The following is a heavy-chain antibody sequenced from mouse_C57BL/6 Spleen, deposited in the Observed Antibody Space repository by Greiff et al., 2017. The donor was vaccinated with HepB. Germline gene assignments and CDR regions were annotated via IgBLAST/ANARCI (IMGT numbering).Heavy chain of an antibody. CDR3: TRDGTVVAEGY. CDR1: GYTFTDYE. J-gene: IGHJ2*01. D-gene: IGHD1-1*01. Sequence: VQLQQSGAELVRPGASVTLSCKASGYTFTDYEMHWVKQTPVHGLEWIGAIDPETGGTAYNQKFKGKAILTADKSSSTAYMELRSLTSEDSAVYYCTRDGTVVAEGYWGQGTTLTVSS. CDR2: IDPETGGT. V-gene: IGHV1-15*01.